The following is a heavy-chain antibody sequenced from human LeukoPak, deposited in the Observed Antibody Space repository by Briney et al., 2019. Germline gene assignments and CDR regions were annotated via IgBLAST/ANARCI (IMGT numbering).Heavy chain of an antibody. Sequence: SETLSLTCTVSGGSISSYYWSWIRQPPGKGLEWIGYIYYSGSTNYNPSLKSRVTISVDTSKNQFSLKLSSVTAADTAVYYCARHPLVGQQLVPTNWNDALWWWGDYYYGMDVWGQGTTVTVSS. J-gene: IGHJ6*02. D-gene: IGHD1-20*01. CDR3: ARHPLVGQQLVPTNWNDALWWWGDYYYGMDV. CDR1: GGSISSYY. CDR2: IYYSGST. V-gene: IGHV4-59*08.